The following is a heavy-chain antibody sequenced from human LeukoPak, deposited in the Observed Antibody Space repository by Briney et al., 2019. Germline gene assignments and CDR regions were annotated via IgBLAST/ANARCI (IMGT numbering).Heavy chain of an antibody. D-gene: IGHD3-9*01. J-gene: IGHJ6*03. CDR1: GFLFSNAW. CDR3: AREYYDILTGYYYYYYMDV. V-gene: IGHV3-15*01. CDR2: IKSKTDGGTT. Sequence: GGSLRLSCAASGFLFSNAWMNWVRQAPGKGLEWVGRIKSKTDGGTTDYAAPVKGRFTISRDDSKNTLYLQMNSLKTEDTAVYYCAREYYDILTGYYYYYYMDVWGKGTTVTISS.